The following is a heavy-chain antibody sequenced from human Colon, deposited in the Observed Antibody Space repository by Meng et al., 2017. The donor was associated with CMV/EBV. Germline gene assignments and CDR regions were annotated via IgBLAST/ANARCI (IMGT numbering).Heavy chain of an antibody. J-gene: IGHJ6*02. CDR1: GYTFTGYY. D-gene: IGHD5-12*01. CDR2: INLDSDST. Sequence: ASVKVSCKASGYTFTGYYMHWVRQAPGRGLEWMGWINLDSDSTKFAGKFQGRVTMTRDTSLSSATMELSRLTSDDTAIYYCARVVADSYGLDVWGQGTTVTVSS. CDR3: ARVVADSYGLDV. V-gene: IGHV1-2*02.